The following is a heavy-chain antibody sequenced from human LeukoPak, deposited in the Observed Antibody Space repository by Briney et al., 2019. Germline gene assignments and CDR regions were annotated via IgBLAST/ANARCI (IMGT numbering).Heavy chain of an antibody. V-gene: IGHV4-4*07. CDR2: IYTSGST. CDR1: GGSISSYY. J-gene: IGHJ3*02. Sequence: PSETLSLTCTVSGGSISSYYWSWIRQPAGKGLEWIGRIYTSGSTNYNPSLKSRVTISVDTSKNQFSLKLSSVTAADTAVYYCARDRPWELRGDAFDIWGQGTMVTVSS. D-gene: IGHD1-26*01. CDR3: ARDRPWELRGDAFDI.